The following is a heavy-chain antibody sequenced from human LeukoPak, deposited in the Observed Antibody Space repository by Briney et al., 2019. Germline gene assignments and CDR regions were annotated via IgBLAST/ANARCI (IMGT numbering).Heavy chain of an antibody. V-gene: IGHV1-24*01. CDR3: ACGGDWSFFDY. Sequence: GSVKVSCKVAGYTLTELSMHCVRQAPGKGLEWMGGFDPEDGETIYAQKFQGRVTMTEDTSTDTAYMELSSLRSEDTAVYYCACGGDWSFFDYWGQGTLVTVSS. J-gene: IGHJ4*02. CDR2: FDPEDGET. D-gene: IGHD2-21*02. CDR1: GYTLTELS.